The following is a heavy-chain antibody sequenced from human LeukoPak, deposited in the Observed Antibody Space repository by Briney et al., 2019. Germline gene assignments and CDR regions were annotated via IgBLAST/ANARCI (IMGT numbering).Heavy chain of an antibody. Sequence: KPSETLSLTCTVSGGSISIYYWSWIRQPPGKGLEWIGYIYYGGSTNYNPSLKSRVTISVDTSKNQFSLKLSSVTAADTAVYYCARGFDWFDPWGQGTLVTVSS. V-gene: IGHV4-59*01. CDR2: IYYGGST. CDR1: GGSISIYY. J-gene: IGHJ5*02. D-gene: IGHD3-10*01. CDR3: ARGFDWFDP.